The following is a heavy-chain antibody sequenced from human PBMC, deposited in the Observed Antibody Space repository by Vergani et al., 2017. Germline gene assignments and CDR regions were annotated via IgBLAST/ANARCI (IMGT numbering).Heavy chain of an antibody. V-gene: IGHV3-23*01. Sequence: EVQLLESGGGLVQPGGSLRLSCAASGFSFSGNAMSWVRQAPGKGLEWVSGIGGDGKTHYPDSVKGRFTISRDNSKNTLYLQMNSLRAEDTAIYYCAKDILRWAFDYWGQGTLVTVSS. CDR1: GFSFSGNA. D-gene: IGHD4-23*01. CDR2: IGGDGKT. J-gene: IGHJ4*02. CDR3: AKDILRWAFDY.